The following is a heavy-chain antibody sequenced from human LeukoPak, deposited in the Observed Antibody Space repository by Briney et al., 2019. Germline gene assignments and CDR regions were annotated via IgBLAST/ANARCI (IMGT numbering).Heavy chain of an antibody. D-gene: IGHD6-19*01. CDR1: GGSISSGSYY. CDR2: VFTRGTT. V-gene: IGHV4-61*09. Sequence: SETLSLTCTVSGGSISSGSYYWNWIRQPPGKRLEWLGHVFTRGTTNYNASLEGRLTISLDTARNQFSLYLSSVTAADTAMYFCARSSLAVYFDYWGQGTLVTASS. J-gene: IGHJ4*02. CDR3: ARSSLAVYFDY.